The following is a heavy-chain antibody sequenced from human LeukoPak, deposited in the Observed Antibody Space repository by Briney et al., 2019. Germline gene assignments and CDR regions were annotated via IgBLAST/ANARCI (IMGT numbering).Heavy chain of an antibody. CDR3: ARDGDFYYFDY. CDR2: IYHSGST. V-gene: IGHV4-38-2*02. Sequence: PSETLSLTCTVSGYSISRGNYWGWIRQPPGKGPEWIGSIYHSGSTYYNPSLKSRVSISVDTSKNQFSLRLSSVTAADTAVYYCARDGDFYYFDYWGQGTLVTVSS. J-gene: IGHJ4*02. CDR1: GYSISRGNY.